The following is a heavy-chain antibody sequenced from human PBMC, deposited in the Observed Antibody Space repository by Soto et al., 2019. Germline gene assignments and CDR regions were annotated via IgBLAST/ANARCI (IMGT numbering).Heavy chain of an antibody. CDR2: IWYDGSNK. D-gene: IGHD3-10*01. CDR3: AKNPGSGTTYYFVY. V-gene: IGHV3-33*06. CDR1: GFTFSSYG. Sequence: GGSLRLSCAASGFTFSSYGMHWVRQAPGKGLEWVTVIWYDGSNKYYADSVKGRFTISRDNSKNTLYLQMNSLRAEDTAVYSCAKNPGSGTTYYFVYWGQGTLVTVSS. J-gene: IGHJ4*02.